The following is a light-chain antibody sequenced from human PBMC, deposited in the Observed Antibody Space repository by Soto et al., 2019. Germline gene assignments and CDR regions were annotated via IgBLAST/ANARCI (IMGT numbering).Light chain of an antibody. CDR3: AAWDDRLGAHYL. CDR1: SSNIGSND. CDR2: SNN. J-gene: IGLJ1*01. Sequence: QSVLPQPPSASGTPGQRVTISCSGSSSNIGSNDVFWYQQLPGTAPKLLIYSNNQRPSGVPDRFSGSKSGTSASLAISGLRSEDEGDYYCAAWDDRLGAHYLFGTGTKVTVL. V-gene: IGLV1-47*02.